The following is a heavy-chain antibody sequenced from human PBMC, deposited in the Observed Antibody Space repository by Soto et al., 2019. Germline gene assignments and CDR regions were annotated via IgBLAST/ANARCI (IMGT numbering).Heavy chain of an antibody. J-gene: IGHJ4*02. Sequence: GGSLRLSCSVSGFTFSSYTMHWVRQAPGKGLEYVSGISSGGGSTYYADSVRGRFTISRDNSKNTLYLQMSSLRAEDTAVYYCVKDEGRYSYGPEMFDHWGQGTLVTVSS. V-gene: IGHV3-64D*08. CDR1: GFTFSSYT. CDR3: VKDEGRYSYGPEMFDH. D-gene: IGHD5-18*01. CDR2: ISSGGGST.